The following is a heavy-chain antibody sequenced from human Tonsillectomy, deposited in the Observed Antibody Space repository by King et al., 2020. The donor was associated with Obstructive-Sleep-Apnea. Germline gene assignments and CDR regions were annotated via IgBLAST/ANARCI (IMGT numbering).Heavy chain of an antibody. V-gene: IGHV3-74*01. Sequence: VQLVESGGDLAQPGGSLRLSCAASGFTFSSYWMHWVRQAPGKGLVWVSRINSDGSSTSYADSVKGRVTISRDNAKNTLYLQMNSLRAEDTAVYYCSGAGTYYYYGMDVWGQGTTVTVSS. D-gene: IGHD1-1*01. J-gene: IGHJ6*02. CDR1: GFTFSSYW. CDR3: SGAGTYYYYGMDV. CDR2: INSDGSST.